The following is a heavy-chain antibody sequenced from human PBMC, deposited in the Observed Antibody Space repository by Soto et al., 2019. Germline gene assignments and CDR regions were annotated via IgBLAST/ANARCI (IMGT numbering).Heavy chain of an antibody. CDR1: GFTFSSYA. CDR3: ARERSAMVFIDY. V-gene: IGHV3-30-3*01. CDR2: ISYDGSNK. D-gene: IGHD2-8*01. J-gene: IGHJ4*02. Sequence: QVQLVESGGGVVQPGRSLRLSCAASGFTFSSYAMHWVRQAAGKGLEWVAVISYDGSNKYYADSVKGRFTISRDNSKNTLYLQMNSLRAEDTAVYYCARERSAMVFIDYWGQGTLVTVSS.